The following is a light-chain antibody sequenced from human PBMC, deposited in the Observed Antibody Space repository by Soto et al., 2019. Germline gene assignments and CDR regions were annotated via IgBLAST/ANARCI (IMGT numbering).Light chain of an antibody. CDR2: EVS. Sequence: QSVLTQPASVSGSPGQSITISCTGTSSDVGGYSYVSWYQQHPGKAPKLMIYEVSNRPAGVSNRFSGSKSVNTASLTISGLQAEDEADYYCSSYTSSSTSYVFGTGTKVTVL. V-gene: IGLV2-14*01. CDR1: SSDVGGYSY. CDR3: SSYTSSSTSYV. J-gene: IGLJ1*01.